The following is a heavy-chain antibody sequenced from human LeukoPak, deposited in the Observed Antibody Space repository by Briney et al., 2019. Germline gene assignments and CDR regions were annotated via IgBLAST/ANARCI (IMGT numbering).Heavy chain of an antibody. V-gene: IGHV3-11*03. J-gene: IGHJ4*02. CDR2: ISSSSSDI. Sequence: GGSLRLSCAASGFTFSDYYMSWLRQAPGKGLEWVSYISSSSSDINCADSVKGRFTISRQNEKLSLYPQKNSLRADDTAVYYCARSGSHDYWGQGTLVTVS. CDR3: ARSGSHDY. CDR1: GFTFSDYY. D-gene: IGHD1-26*01.